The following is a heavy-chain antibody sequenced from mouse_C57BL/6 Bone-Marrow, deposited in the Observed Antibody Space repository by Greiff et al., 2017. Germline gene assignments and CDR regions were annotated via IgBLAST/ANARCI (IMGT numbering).Heavy chain of an antibody. V-gene: IGHV14-4*01. D-gene: IGHD1-1*01. CDR2: IDPENGDT. J-gene: IGHJ4*01. CDR3: TTVFITTGVATGAMDY. Sequence: VQLQQSGAELVRPGASVKLSCTASGFNIKDDYMHWVKQRPEQGLEWIGWIDPENGDTEYASKFQGKATITADTSSNTAYLQLSSLTSEDTAVYYGTTVFITTGVATGAMDYWGRGTSVTVSS. CDR1: GFNIKDDY.